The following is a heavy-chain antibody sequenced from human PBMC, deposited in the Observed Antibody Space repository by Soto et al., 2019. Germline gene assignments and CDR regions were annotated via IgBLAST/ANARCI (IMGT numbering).Heavy chain of an antibody. Sequence: ASVKVSCKASGYTFTGYYMHWVRQAPGQGLEWTGWINPNSGGTNYAQKFQGRVTMTRDTSISTAYMELSRLRSDDTAMYYCARAGGYYDSSGYYQNWFDPWGQGTLVTVSS. V-gene: IGHV1-2*02. J-gene: IGHJ5*02. CDR3: ARAGGYYDSSGYYQNWFDP. CDR2: INPNSGGT. D-gene: IGHD3-22*01. CDR1: GYTFTGYY.